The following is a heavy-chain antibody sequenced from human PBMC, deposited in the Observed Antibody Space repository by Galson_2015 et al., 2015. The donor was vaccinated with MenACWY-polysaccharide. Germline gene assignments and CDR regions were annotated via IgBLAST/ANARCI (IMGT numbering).Heavy chain of an antibody. J-gene: IGHJ4*02. V-gene: IGHV1-8*01. D-gene: IGHD2-21*01. CDR3: TRIIARKHTFVDS. CDR1: GYTFSSYD. CDR2: MNPNSGNT. Sequence: SVKVSCEASGYTFSSYDINWVRQACGQGLEWMGWMNPNSGNTGYAQKFQGRVPMTRDTATSTAYMELRMLRYDDTAVYYCTRIIARKHTFVDSWGQGTLVSVS.